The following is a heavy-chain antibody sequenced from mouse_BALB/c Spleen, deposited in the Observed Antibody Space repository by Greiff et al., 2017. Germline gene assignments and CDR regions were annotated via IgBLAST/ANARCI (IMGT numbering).Heavy chain of an antibody. CDR2: ISSGGSYT. J-gene: IGHJ2*01. V-gene: IGHV5-6*01. D-gene: IGHD2-1*01. CDR3: ARNGNSEFDY. Sequence: EVMLVEPGGDLVKPGGSLKLSCAASGFTFSSYGMSWVRQTPDKRLEWVATISSGGSYTYYPDSVKGRFTISRDNAKNTLYLQMSSLKSEDTAMYYCARNGNSEFDYWGQGTTLTVSS. CDR1: GFTFSSYG.